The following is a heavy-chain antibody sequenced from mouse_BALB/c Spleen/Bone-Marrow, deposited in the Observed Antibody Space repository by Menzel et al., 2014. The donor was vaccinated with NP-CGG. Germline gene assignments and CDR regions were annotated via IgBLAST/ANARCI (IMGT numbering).Heavy chain of an antibody. Sequence: QVQLQQPGPELVRPGVSVKISCKGSGYTFTDYAIHWVKQSPAKSLEWIGVISTYSGNTKHNQKFKDKATMTVDKSSSTACMELARLTSEDSAIYYCARRTTGYAMDYWGQGTSVTVSS. J-gene: IGHJ4*01. CDR3: ARRTTGYAMDY. CDR2: ISTYSGNT. CDR1: GYTFTDYA. V-gene: IGHV1-67*01.